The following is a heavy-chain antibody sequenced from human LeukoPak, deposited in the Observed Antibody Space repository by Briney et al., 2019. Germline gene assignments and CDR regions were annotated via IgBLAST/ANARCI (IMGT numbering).Heavy chain of an antibody. CDR1: GYTFTSYY. CDR3: ARDGDSGSTDYYYYMDV. D-gene: IGHD6-19*01. CDR2: INPSGGST. J-gene: IGHJ6*03. V-gene: IGHV1-46*01. Sequence: ASVKVSCKASGYTFTSYYMHWVRPAPGQGLEWMGIINPSGGSTSYAQKFQGRVTMTRDTSTSTFYMELSSLRSEDTAVYYCARDGDSGSTDYYYYMDVWGKGTTVTISS.